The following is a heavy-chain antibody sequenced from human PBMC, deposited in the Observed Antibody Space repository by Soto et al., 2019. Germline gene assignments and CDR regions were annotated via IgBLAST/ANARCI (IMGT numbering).Heavy chain of an antibody. J-gene: IGHJ4*02. CDR2: INHSGST. CDR3: ANTYYNFWSGFYRGYYFDF. Sequence: QVHLQQWGAGLLKPSETLSLTCAVYGGSFSGYYWSWIRQPPGKGLEWIREINHSGSTNYNPSLKSRVTISVDTSKNQFSLKLSSVTAADTAVYFCANTYYNFWSGFYRGYYFDFWGQGTLVSVSS. D-gene: IGHD3-3*01. V-gene: IGHV4-34*01. CDR1: GGSFSGYY.